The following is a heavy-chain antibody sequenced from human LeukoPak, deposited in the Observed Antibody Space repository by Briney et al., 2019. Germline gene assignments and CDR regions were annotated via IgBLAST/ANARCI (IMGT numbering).Heavy chain of an antibody. CDR1: GYTFTGYY. D-gene: IGHD5-24*01. V-gene: IGHV1-2*02. CDR2: INPNSGGT. Sequence: ASAKVSCKASGYTFTGYYMHWVRQAPGQGLEWMGWINPNSGGTNYAQKFQGRVTMTRDTSISTAYMELSRLRSDDTAVYYCARVPMATAPYGMDVWGQGTTVTVSS. CDR3: ARVPMATAPYGMDV. J-gene: IGHJ6*02.